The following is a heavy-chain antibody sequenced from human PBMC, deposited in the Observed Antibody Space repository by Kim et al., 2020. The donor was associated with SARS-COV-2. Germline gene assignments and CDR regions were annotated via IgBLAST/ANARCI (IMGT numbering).Heavy chain of an antibody. V-gene: IGHV3-30*01. J-gene: IGHJ1*01. CDR3: ARDGRRYCSGGSCYFWYFQH. Sequence: RFTISRDNSKNTLYLQMNSLRAEDTAVYYCARDGRRYCSGGSCYFWYFQHWGQGTLVTVSS. D-gene: IGHD2-15*01.